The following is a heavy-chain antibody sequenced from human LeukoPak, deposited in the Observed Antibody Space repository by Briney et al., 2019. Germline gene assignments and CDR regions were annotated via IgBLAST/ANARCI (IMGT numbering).Heavy chain of an antibody. CDR3: ARAEYYYDSSGYPVPLNWFDP. CDR1: VGSLCSGGYY. J-gene: IGHJ5*02. V-gene: IGHV4-31*03. CDR2: IYYSGST. Sequence: SQTLSLTCTVSVGSLCSGGYYWSWIRQHPGEGLGSIGYIYYSGSTFYNPSFKGRVTISVDTSKNQLSLKLSSVTAADTAVYYCARAEYYYDSSGYPVPLNWFDPWGQGTLVTVSS. D-gene: IGHD3-22*01.